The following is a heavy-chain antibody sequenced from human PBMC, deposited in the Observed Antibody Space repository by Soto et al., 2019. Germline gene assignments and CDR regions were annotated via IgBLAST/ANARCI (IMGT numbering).Heavy chain of an antibody. Sequence: EVQLVESGGGLVQPGRSLRLSCAAYGFTFDDYAMHWVRQAPGKGLEWVSGISWNGGSIGYADSVKGRFTISRDNAKSSLYLQMNSLRAEDTALYYCAKDKGDYCSGGSCYSSYYMDVWGKGTTVTVSS. CDR1: GFTFDDYA. V-gene: IGHV3-9*01. CDR2: ISWNGGSI. CDR3: AKDKGDYCSGGSCYSSYYMDV. D-gene: IGHD2-15*01. J-gene: IGHJ6*03.